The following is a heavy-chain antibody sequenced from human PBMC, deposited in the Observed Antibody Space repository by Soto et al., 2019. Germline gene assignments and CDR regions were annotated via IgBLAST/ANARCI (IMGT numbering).Heavy chain of an antibody. CDR2: IYSGGYT. D-gene: IGHD3-10*01. Sequence: EVQLVESGGGLIQPGGSLRLSCAVSGFTVSNNYMSWVRQAPGKGLEGVSVIYSGGYTAYGDSVKGRFTISRDNSTNTLYLKMNSRGAAYPALYFCAAQPGGGGYWGQGTLVTVSS. CDR3: AAQPGGGGY. J-gene: IGHJ4*02. V-gene: IGHV3-53*01. CDR1: GFTVSNNY.